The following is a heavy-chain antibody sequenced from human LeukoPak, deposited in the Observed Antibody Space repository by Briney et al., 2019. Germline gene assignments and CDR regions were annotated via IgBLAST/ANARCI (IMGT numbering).Heavy chain of an antibody. D-gene: IGHD6-25*01. V-gene: IGHV3-23*01. CDR3: ARGQGIAAFDY. CDR1: GFTFSSYA. J-gene: IGHJ4*02. CDR2: ISGSGVST. Sequence: GGSLRLSCGASGFTFSSYAMSWVRQAPGKGLEWVSSISGSGVSTYYADSVKGRFTISSDNSKNTLFLQMNSLRAEDTAVYYCARGQGIAAFDYWGQATLVTVSS.